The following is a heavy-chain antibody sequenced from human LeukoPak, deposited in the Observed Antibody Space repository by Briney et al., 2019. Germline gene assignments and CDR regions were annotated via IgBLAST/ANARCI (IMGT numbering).Heavy chain of an antibody. D-gene: IGHD6-19*01. Sequence: SQTLSLTCTVSGGSISSGGYYWSWIRQHPGKGLEWIGYIYYSGSTYHNPSLNSRVIISVDTSKNQFSLKLSSVTAADTAVYYCVRDHGMYTSSPQGFDSWGQGILVTVSS. V-gene: IGHV4-31*03. J-gene: IGHJ4*02. CDR2: IYYSGST. CDR1: GGSISSGGYY. CDR3: VRDHGMYTSSPQGFDS.